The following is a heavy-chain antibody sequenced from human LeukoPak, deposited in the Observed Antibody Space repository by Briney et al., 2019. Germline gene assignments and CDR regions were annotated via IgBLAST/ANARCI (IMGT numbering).Heavy chain of an antibody. CDR3: ARDYYDSSGYYGRGGFYYMDV. J-gene: IGHJ6*03. CDR1: SGSISSYF. V-gene: IGHV4-4*07. D-gene: IGHD3-22*01. CDR2: IYTSGST. Sequence: SETLSLTCTVSSGSISSYFGSWIRQPAGKGLEWLGRIYTSGSTNYNPSLKSRVTISIDKSKNQFSLKLSSVTAADTAVYYCARDYYDSSGYYGRGGFYYMDVWGKGTTVTVSS.